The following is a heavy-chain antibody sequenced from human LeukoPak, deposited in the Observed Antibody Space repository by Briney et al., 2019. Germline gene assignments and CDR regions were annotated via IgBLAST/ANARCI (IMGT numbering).Heavy chain of an antibody. V-gene: IGHV4-59*01. J-gene: IGHJ4*02. CDR2: ISYSGST. CDR1: GGSISSYY. CDR3: ARGRLGGSGSYYNVLDY. Sequence: SETLSLTCTVSGGSISSYYWSWIRQPPGKGLEWIGYISYSGSTNYNPSLKSRVTISVDTSRNQFSLKLSSVTAADTAVYYCARGRLGGSGSYYNVLDYWGQGTLVTVSS. D-gene: IGHD3-10*01.